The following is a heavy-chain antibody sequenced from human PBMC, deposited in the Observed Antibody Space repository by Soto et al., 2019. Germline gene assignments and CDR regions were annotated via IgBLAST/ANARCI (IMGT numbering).Heavy chain of an antibody. J-gene: IGHJ4*02. Sequence: RGESLKISCKGSGCSFTSYWSSWVRQMPGKGLEWMGRIDPSDSYTNCSPSFQGHVTISADKSISTAYLQWSSLKASDTAMYYCARHATFPHYYDSSGFFDYWGQGTLVTVSS. D-gene: IGHD3-22*01. CDR1: GCSFTSYW. CDR2: IDPSDSYT. V-gene: IGHV5-10-1*01. CDR3: ARHATFPHYYDSSGFFDY.